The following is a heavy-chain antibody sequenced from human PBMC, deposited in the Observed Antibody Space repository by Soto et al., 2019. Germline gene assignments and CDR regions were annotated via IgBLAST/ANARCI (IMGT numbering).Heavy chain of an antibody. J-gene: IGHJ4*02. V-gene: IGHV4-31*03. CDR2: IYYSGST. Sequence: QVQLQESGPGLVKPSQTLSLTCTVSGGSISSGDYYWSWIRQHPGKGLEWIGYIYYSGSTYYNPSLKSRVTXSXXTSKNQFSLKRSSVTAAATAVYSCARGPGSGWYDYWGQGTLVTVSS. D-gene: IGHD6-19*01. CDR3: ARGPGSGWYDY. CDR1: GGSISSGDYY.